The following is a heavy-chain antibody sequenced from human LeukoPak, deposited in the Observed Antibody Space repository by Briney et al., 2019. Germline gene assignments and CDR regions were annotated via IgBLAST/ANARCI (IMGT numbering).Heavy chain of an antibody. V-gene: IGHV3-53*01. Sequence: PGGSLRLSCAASGFTVSSNYMSWVRQAPGKGLEWVSVSYSGCSTYYSDSVKGRFTISRANSKNTLYLQMNSLRAEDTAVYYCARDIYDSRGYDYWGQGTLVTVSS. D-gene: IGHD3-22*01. CDR2: SYSGCST. CDR1: GFTVSSNY. J-gene: IGHJ4*02. CDR3: ARDIYDSRGYDY.